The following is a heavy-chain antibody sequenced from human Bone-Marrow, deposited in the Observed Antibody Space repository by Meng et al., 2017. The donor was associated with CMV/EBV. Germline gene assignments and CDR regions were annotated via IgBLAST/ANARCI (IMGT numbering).Heavy chain of an antibody. CDR3: ARDRHCSSPTCYTGFDD. D-gene: IGHD2-2*02. Sequence: GESLKISCAASGFTVSDHYMDWVRQAPGKGLEWVGRTRNKADGETTDYAASVKGRFTISRDDSKNSLYLQMNSLKTEDTAVYYCARDRHCSSPTCYTGFDDWGQGNLVNVSS. CDR1: GFTVSDHY. V-gene: IGHV3-72*01. CDR2: TRNKADGETT. J-gene: IGHJ4*01.